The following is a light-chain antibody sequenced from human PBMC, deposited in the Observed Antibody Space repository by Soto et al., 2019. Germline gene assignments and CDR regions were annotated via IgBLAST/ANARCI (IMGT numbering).Light chain of an antibody. CDR2: GAS. J-gene: IGKJ4*01. V-gene: IGKV3-15*01. Sequence: EIVMTQSPATLSVSPGERATLSCRASQSVSSNLAWYQQKPGQAPRLLIFGASTRATGIPVRFSGSGSGTEFTLTISSLQSEDFAVYYCQQYNNWPFTFGGGTKVDI. CDR1: QSVSSN. CDR3: QQYNNWPFT.